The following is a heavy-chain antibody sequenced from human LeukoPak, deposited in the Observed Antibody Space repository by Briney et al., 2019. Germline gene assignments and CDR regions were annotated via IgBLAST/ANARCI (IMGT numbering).Heavy chain of an antibody. CDR1: GGSISYYY. CDR3: ARANLLTGYYYGVGYSIDY. D-gene: IGHD3-9*01. CDR2: IYPSGST. Sequence: SETLSLTCTVSGGSISYYYWSWIRQPAGKGLEWIGLIYPSGSTNYNPSLKSRVTISVDTSKNQFSLKLSSVTAADTAVYYCARANLLTGYYYGVGYSIDYWGQGTLVTVSS. V-gene: IGHV4-4*07. J-gene: IGHJ4*02.